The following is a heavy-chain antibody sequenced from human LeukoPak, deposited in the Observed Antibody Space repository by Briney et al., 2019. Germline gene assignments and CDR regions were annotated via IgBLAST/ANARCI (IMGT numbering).Heavy chain of an antibody. CDR2: IYYSGST. J-gene: IGHJ4*02. D-gene: IGHD6-19*01. CDR3: ARLPRAGALAVADFDY. CDR1: GGSISSYY. V-gene: IGHV4-59*01. Sequence: SETLSLTCTVSGGSISSYYWSWIRQPPGKGLEWIGYIYYSGSTNYNPSLKSRVTISVDTSKNQFSLKLSSVTAADTAAYYCARLPRAGALAVADFDYWGQGTLVTVSS.